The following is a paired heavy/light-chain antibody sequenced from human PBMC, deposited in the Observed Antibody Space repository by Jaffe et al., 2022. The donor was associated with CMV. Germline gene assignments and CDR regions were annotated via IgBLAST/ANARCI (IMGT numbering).Heavy chain of an antibody. CDR3: ASGDDILTGLASPFDY. CDR2: ISGYNGNT. D-gene: IGHD3-9*01. Sequence: QVQLVQSGAEVKKPGASVKVSCKASGYTFTSYGISWVRQAPGQGLEWMGWISGYNGNTNYALNLQGRVTMTTDTSTSTAYMELRSLRSDDTAVYYCASGDDILTGLASPFDYWGQGTLVTVSS. V-gene: IGHV1-18*01. J-gene: IGHJ4*02. CDR1: GYTFTSYG.
Light chain of an antibody. Sequence: SYELTQPSSVSVSPGQTARITCSGDVLAKKYARWFQQKPGQAPVLVIYKDSERPSGIPERFSGSSSGTTVTFTISGAQVEDEADYYCFSAADNKGVFGGGTKLTVL. V-gene: IGLV3-27*01. CDR2: KDS. J-gene: IGLJ3*02. CDR3: FSAADNKGV. CDR1: VLAKKY.